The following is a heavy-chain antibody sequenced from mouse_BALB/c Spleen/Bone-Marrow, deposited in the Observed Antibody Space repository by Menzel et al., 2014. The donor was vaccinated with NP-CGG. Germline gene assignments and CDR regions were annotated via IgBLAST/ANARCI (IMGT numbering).Heavy chain of an antibody. J-gene: IGHJ2*01. Sequence: EVQRVESGAELVKPGASVKLSCTASGFNMKDTYMHWVKQRPEQGLEWIGRIDPANGNTKYDPKFQGKATITADTSSNTAYLQLSSLTSEDTAVYYCAVYYYGYYFDYWGQGTTLTVSS. D-gene: IGHD1-2*01. CDR1: GFNMKDTY. CDR2: IDPANGNT. V-gene: IGHV14-3*02. CDR3: AVYYYGYYFDY.